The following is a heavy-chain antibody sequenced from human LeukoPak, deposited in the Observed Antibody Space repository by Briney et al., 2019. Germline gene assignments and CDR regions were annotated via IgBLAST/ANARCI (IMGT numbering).Heavy chain of an antibody. CDR3: ATGDVLGRPTPPGRYMRSFDY. Sequence: GASVKVSCKASGYTFTSYAMNWVRQAPGQGLEWMGWINPNSGGSNYAQKFQGRVTMTRDTSISTAYMELSRLRSDDTAVYYCATGDVLGRPTPPGRYMRSFDYWGQGTLVTVSS. CDR2: INPNSGGS. CDR1: GYTFTSYA. J-gene: IGHJ4*02. V-gene: IGHV1-2*02. D-gene: IGHD2-8*02.